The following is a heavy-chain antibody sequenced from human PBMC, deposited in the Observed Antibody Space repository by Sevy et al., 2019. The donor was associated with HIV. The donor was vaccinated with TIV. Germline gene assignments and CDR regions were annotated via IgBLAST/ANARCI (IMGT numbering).Heavy chain of an antibody. V-gene: IGHV3-30*18. CDR1: GFSFISYG. Sequence: GGSLRLSCAASGFSFISYGMHWVRQAPGKGLEWVAVVSYDGSNKKYADSVKGRFTISRDNSKNTLYLQMNSLRAEDTAVYYCAKDMYSAGYLEYYFDSWGQGTLVTVSS. J-gene: IGHJ4*02. CDR3: AKDMYSAGYLEYYFDS. D-gene: IGHD6-19*01. CDR2: VSYDGSNK.